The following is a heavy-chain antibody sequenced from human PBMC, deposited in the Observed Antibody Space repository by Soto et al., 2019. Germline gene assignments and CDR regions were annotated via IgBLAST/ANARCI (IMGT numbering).Heavy chain of an antibody. CDR1: GYTFSTYV. Sequence: QVQLVQSGTEVKKPGASVKASCKASGYTFSTYVISWLRQAPGQGPEWMGWVNGYNGYTKYAEKFQGRVTMTTDTSTSTAYMELWSLRSDDTAVYYCARDDKNWFDPWGQGTLVSVSS. V-gene: IGHV1-18*01. CDR3: ARDDKNWFDP. CDR2: VNGYNGYT. J-gene: IGHJ5*02.